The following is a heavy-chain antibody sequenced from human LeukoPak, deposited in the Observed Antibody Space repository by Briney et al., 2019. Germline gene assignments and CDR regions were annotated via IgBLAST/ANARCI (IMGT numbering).Heavy chain of an antibody. V-gene: IGHV3-23*01. J-gene: IGHJ4*02. CDR3: AKDPATYNSYGSVY. D-gene: IGHD5-18*01. Sequence: GGSLRLSCAAAGFTFGSYAMSWVRQAPGKGLEWVSAISGSGGSTYYADSVKGRFTISRDNSKNTLYLQMNSLRAEDTAVYYCAKDPATYNSYGSVYWGQGTLVTVSS. CDR1: GFTFGSYA. CDR2: ISGSGGST.